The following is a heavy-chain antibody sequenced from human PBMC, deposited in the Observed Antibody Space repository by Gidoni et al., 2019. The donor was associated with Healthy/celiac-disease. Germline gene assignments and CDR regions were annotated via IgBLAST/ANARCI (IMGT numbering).Heavy chain of an antibody. CDR3: AKSQGLLWFGEFLSDY. V-gene: IGHV3-23*01. J-gene: IGHJ4*02. D-gene: IGHD3-10*01. CDR2: ISGSGGST. CDR1: GFTFSSYA. Sequence: EVQLLESGGGLVQPGGSLRLSCAASGFTFSSYAMSWVRQAPGKGLEWVSAISGSGGSTYYADSVKGRFTISRDNSKNTLYLQMNSLRAEDTAVYYCAKSQGLLWFGEFLSDYWGQGTLVTVSS.